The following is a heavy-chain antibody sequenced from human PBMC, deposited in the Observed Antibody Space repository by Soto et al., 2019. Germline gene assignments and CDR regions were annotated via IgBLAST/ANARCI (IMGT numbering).Heavy chain of an antibody. Sequence: QLQLQESGPGLVKPAETLSLKCAVSGGSVSSGNYFLVLVRQPPGKGLQLIGNIYYNGDTYYSPSLKSRVTMSVDTAQNQFSLRLTSVTAADPAVYYCARRLMDNWNKAPAFEFWGQGTLVTVSS. CDR3: ARRLMDNWNKAPAFEF. J-gene: IGHJ3*01. CDR2: IYYNGDT. CDR1: GGSVSSGNYF. D-gene: IGHD1-20*01. V-gene: IGHV4-39*01.